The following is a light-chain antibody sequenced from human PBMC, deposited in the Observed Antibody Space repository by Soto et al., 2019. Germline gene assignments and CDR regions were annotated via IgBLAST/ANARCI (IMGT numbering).Light chain of an antibody. CDR2: AAS. Sequence: EIVLTQFPGTLSLSPGERATLSCRASQSVGRNYVAWYQQKPGQAPRVIIYAASNRASGIPDRFSGSGSGADFPRTISRLEPEDFAVYYCQQYGTSPWAFGQGTKVEIK. J-gene: IGKJ1*01. V-gene: IGKV3-20*01. CDR1: QSVGRNY. CDR3: QQYGTSPWA.